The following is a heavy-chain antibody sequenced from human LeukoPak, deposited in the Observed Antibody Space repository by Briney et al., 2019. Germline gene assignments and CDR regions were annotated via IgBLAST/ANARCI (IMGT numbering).Heavy chain of an antibody. CDR1: GFTFSSYS. CDR2: ISTSSSYK. D-gene: IGHD3-22*01. J-gene: IGHJ2*01. V-gene: IGHV3-21*01. Sequence: GGSLRLSCAASGFTFSSYSMNWVRQAPGKGLEWVSSISTSSSYKYYVDSVQGRFTISRDNAKNSLYLQMNSLRAEDTAVYYCARDGYYDSRGYAYWYFDLWGRGTLVTVSS. CDR3: ARDGYYDSRGYAYWYFDL.